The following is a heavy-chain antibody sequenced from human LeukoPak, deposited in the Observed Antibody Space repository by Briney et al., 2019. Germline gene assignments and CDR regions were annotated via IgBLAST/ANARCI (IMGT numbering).Heavy chain of an antibody. J-gene: IGHJ3*02. D-gene: IGHD3-10*01. CDR3: AKSNGYGLVDI. CDR1: GGSINTPNYY. Sequence: SETPSLTCTVSGGSINTPNYYWGWIRQTPGKGLEWIGNNSPSLTSRVTISLDTSRNQFSLKLNSVTAADTAVYYCAKSNGYGLVDIWGQGTMVTVSA. V-gene: IGHV4-39*07.